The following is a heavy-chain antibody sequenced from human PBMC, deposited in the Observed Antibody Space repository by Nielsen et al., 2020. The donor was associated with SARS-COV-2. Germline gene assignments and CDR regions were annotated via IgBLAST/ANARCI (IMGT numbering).Heavy chain of an antibody. CDR3: ARQGIAVAGTSWFDP. CDR1: GFTFSSYG. J-gene: IGHJ5*02. D-gene: IGHD6-19*01. Sequence: GESLKISCAASGFTFSSYGMHWVRQAPGKGLEWVAVIWYDGSNKYYADSVKGRFTISRDNSKNTLYLQMNSLRAEDTAVYYCARQGIAVAGTSWFDPWGQGTLVTVSS. V-gene: IGHV3-33*01. CDR2: IWYDGSNK.